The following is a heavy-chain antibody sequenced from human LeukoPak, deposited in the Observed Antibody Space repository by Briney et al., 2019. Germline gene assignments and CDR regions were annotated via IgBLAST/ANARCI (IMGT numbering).Heavy chain of an antibody. CDR1: GFTFSSYS. CDR3: ARVEVVTGLEEYFDL. D-gene: IGHD2-15*01. J-gene: IGHJ2*01. V-gene: IGHV3-21*01. Sequence: PGGSLRLSCAASGFTFSSYSMNWVRQAPGKGLEWVSSISSSSYIYYADSVKGRFTISRDNAKNSLYLQMNGLRAEDTAVYYCARVEVVTGLEEYFDLWGRGTLVTVSS. CDR2: ISSSSYI.